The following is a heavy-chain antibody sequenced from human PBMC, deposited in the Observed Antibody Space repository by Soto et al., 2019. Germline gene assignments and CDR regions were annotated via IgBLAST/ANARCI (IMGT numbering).Heavy chain of an antibody. CDR3: ASLTSRKIFGEYYFDY. D-gene: IGHD3-3*01. V-gene: IGHV4-31*03. Sequence: SETLSLTCTVSGGSISSGGYYWSWIRQHPGKGLEWIGYIYYSGSTYYNPSLKSRVTISVDTSKNQFSLKLSSVTAADTAVYYCASLTSRKIFGEYYFDYWGQGTLVTVS. CDR1: GGSISSGGYY. CDR2: IYYSGST. J-gene: IGHJ4*02.